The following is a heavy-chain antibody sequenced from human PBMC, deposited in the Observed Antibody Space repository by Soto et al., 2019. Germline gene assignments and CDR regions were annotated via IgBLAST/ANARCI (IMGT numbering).Heavy chain of an antibody. Sequence: EVHLVESGGGLVKPWGSLKLSCAASGFSFDKYSMNWVRQAPGGGLEWVSSISSGSTYINYADSVRGRFTVSRDNARNLLYLQMDSLRADDTGVYYCARDPRAAAVDGMDVWGQGSTVTVSS. CDR3: ARDPRAAAVDGMDV. D-gene: IGHD6-19*01. J-gene: IGHJ6*02. CDR1: GFSFDKYS. V-gene: IGHV3-21*01. CDR2: ISSGSTYI.